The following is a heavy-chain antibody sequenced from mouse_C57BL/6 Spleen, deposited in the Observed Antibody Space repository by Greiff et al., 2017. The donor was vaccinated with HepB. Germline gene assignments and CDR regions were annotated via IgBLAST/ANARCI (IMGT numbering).Heavy chain of an antibody. Sequence: QVQLQQPGAELVKPGASVKLSCKASGYTFTSYWMHWVKQRPGQGLEWIGMIHPNSGSTNYNEKFKSKATLTVDKSSSTAYMQLSSLTSEDSAVYYCARSFYDGGYFDYWGQGTTLTVSS. CDR2: IHPNSGST. CDR1: GYTFTSYW. J-gene: IGHJ2*01. D-gene: IGHD2-3*01. CDR3: ARSFYDGGYFDY. V-gene: IGHV1-64*01.